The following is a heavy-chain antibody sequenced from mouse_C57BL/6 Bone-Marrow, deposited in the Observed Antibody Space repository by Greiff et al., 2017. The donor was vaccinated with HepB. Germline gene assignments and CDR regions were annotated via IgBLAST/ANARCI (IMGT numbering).Heavy chain of an antibody. CDR1: GFSLTSYG. V-gene: IGHV2-6*01. Sequence: VMLVESGPGLVAPSQILSITCTVSGFSLTSYGVDWVRQSPGKGLEWLGVIWGVGSTNYNSALKSRLSISKDNSKSQVFLKMNSLQTDDTAMYYCASWIYYGNLRRAMDYWGQGTSVTVSS. CDR2: IWGVGST. D-gene: IGHD2-1*01. CDR3: ASWIYYGNLRRAMDY. J-gene: IGHJ4*01.